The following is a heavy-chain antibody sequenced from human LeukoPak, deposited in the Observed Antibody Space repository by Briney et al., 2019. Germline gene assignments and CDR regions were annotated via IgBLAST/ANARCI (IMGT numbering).Heavy chain of an antibody. CDR1: GYKFNRFG. Sequence: ASVKVSCQASGYKFNRFGISWVRQAPGQGLEWMGWISAQNGNTNYAEKLRGRVTMSTDTFTSTAYIEVRNLRSDDTAMYYCARDVVHTVTTLDYWGQGTLVTVSS. J-gene: IGHJ4*02. CDR2: ISAQNGNT. V-gene: IGHV1-18*01. CDR3: ARDVVHTVTTLDY. D-gene: IGHD4-17*01.